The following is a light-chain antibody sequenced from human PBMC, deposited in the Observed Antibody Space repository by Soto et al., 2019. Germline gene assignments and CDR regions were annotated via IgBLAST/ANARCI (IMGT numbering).Light chain of an antibody. CDR2: WAS. CDR1: QSVLYRSNNHNY. J-gene: IGKJ4*01. V-gene: IGKV4-1*01. CDR3: QQYYSTPPLT. Sequence: DIVMTQSPDSLAVSLGERATINCKSSQSVLYRSNNHNYLAWYQQKPGQPPRLLIYWASTRESGVPDRFSGSGSGTDFTLTISSLQAEDVAVYYCQQYYSTPPLTFGGGTKVDIK.